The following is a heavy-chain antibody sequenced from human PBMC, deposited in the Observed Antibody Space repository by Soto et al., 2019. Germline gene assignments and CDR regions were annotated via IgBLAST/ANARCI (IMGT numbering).Heavy chain of an antibody. V-gene: IGHV3-64D*06. CDR1: GFTFSTYA. J-gene: IGHJ4*02. CDR3: VRDSGSFGSSYLDN. D-gene: IGHD1-26*01. CDR2: ISSNGGST. Sequence: PGGSLRLSCSASGFTFSTYAMHWVRQAPGKGLEYISGISSNGGSTYYADSVKGRFTNSRDNSKNTLYLQLSSLRAEDTAVYYCVRDSGSFGSSYLDNWGLGTVVTVSS.